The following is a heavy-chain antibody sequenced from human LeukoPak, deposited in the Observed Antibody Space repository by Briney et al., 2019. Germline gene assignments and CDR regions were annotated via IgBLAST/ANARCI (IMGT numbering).Heavy chain of an antibody. J-gene: IGHJ5*02. CDR1: GGSFSGYY. V-gene: IGHV4-34*01. D-gene: IGHD6-6*01. CDR2: INHSGST. Sequence: KASETLSLTCAVYGGSFSGYYWSWIRQPPGKGLEWIGEINHSGSTNYNPSLKSRVTISVDTSKNQFSLKLSSVTAADTAVYYCARSAITYSGSENWFDPWGQGTLVTVSS. CDR3: ARSAITYSGSENWFDP.